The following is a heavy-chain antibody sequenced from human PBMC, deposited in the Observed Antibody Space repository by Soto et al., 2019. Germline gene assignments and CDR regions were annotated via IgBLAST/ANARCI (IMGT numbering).Heavy chain of an antibody. V-gene: IGHV1-2*02. CDR2: IGPETGST. CDR3: GRGRSGQIVVFY. CDR1: GYTFTGHY. J-gene: IGHJ4*02. D-gene: IGHD1-26*01. Sequence: GASVKVSFKASGYTFTGHYIHWLRQAPEQGPEWMGEIGPETGSTRYAQKFQGRVTMTRDMSITTVYMELNNLSPDDTAVYCCGRGRSGQIVVFYWGQGTPVTVSS.